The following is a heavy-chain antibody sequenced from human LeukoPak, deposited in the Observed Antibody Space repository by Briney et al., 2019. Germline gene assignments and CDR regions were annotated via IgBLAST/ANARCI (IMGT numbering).Heavy chain of an antibody. CDR3: ARDGYSYDSGYYYYYMDV. V-gene: IGHV3-23*01. CDR1: GFTFSSYA. Sequence: GGSLRLSCAASGFTFSSYAMSWVRQAPGMGLEWVSAISGSGVSTYYADSVKGRFTISRDIFKNTLYLQMNSLRAEDTALYYCARDGYSYDSGYYYYYMDVWGKGTTVTVSS. J-gene: IGHJ6*03. CDR2: ISGSGVST. D-gene: IGHD5-18*01.